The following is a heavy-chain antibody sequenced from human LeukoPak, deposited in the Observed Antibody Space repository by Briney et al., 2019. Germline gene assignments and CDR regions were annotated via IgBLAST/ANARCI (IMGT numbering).Heavy chain of an antibody. CDR2: IYYSGRT. J-gene: IGHJ6*03. CDR1: GGSISSGSYY. Sequence: SETLSLTCIVSGGSISSGSYYWGWIRQPPGKGLEWIGSIYYSGRTYYNPSLKSRVTISVDTPSNRFSLRLSSVTAADTAVYYCVRPVDYYYYYMDVWGKGTTVTVSS. V-gene: IGHV4-39*07. CDR3: VRPVDYYYYYMDV.